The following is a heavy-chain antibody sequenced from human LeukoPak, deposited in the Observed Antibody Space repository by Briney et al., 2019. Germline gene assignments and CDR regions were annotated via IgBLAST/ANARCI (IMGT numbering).Heavy chain of an antibody. Sequence: GGSLRLSCAASGFTFSSYGMHWVRQAPGKGLEWVAVISYDGSNKYYADSVKGRFTISRDNSKNTLYLQMNSLRAEDTAVYYCAKGYSYGSYWGQGTLVTASS. CDR2: ISYDGSNK. CDR3: AKGYSYGSY. CDR1: GFTFSSYG. V-gene: IGHV3-30*18. J-gene: IGHJ4*02. D-gene: IGHD5-18*01.